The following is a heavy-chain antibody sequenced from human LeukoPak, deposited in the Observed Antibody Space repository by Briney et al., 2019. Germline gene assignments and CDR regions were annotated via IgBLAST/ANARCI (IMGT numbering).Heavy chain of an antibody. CDR1: GFTFSSYW. CDR3: ARYRAFDI. CDR2: IKQDGSEK. J-gene: IGHJ3*02. V-gene: IGHV3-7*01. Sequence: GGSLRLSCAGSGFTFSSYWMSWVRQAPGKGLEWVANIKQDGSEKYYVDPVKGRFTISRDNAKNSLFLQMNSLRVEDTAVYYCARYRAFDIWGQGTMVTVSS.